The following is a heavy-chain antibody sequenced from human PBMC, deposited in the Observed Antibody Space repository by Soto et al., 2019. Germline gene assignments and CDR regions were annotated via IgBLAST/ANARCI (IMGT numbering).Heavy chain of an antibody. V-gene: IGHV3-23*01. CDR3: AKDRVTTVTPKTFDY. Sequence: EVQLLESGGGLVQPGGSLRLSCAPSGFTFSSYAMSWVRQAPGKGLEWVSALSASGTSTYYADSVKGRFTISRDNSKNTLYLKLNSLGAEDTAVYYCAKDRVTTVTPKTFDYWGQGTLVTVSS. CDR1: GFTFSSYA. D-gene: IGHD4-17*01. J-gene: IGHJ4*02. CDR2: LSASGTST.